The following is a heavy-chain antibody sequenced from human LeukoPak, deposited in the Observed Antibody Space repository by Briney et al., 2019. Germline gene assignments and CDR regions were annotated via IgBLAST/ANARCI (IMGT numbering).Heavy chain of an antibody. D-gene: IGHD6-19*01. V-gene: IGHV4-4*07. CDR1: GGXISSYY. J-gene: IGHJ4*02. Sequence: SETLSLTCTVSGGXISSYYWSWIRQPAGKGLEWIGRMYSSGNTNYNPSLKSRVTMSVDTSKNQFSLKLSSVTAADTAVYYCAREYSSDRYFDYWGQGTLVTVSS. CDR3: AREYSSDRYFDY. CDR2: MYSSGNT.